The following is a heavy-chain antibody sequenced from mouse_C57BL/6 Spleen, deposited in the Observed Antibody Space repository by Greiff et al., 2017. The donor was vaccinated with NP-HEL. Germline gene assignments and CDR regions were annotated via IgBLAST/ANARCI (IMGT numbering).Heavy chain of an antibody. V-gene: IGHV1-9*01. CDR2: ILPGSGST. CDR3: ARRGLFYAMDY. J-gene: IGHJ4*01. Sequence: GHGLEWIGEILPGSGSTNYNEKFKGKATFTADTSSNTAYMQLSSLTTEDSAIYYCARRGLFYAMDYWGQGTSVTVSS.